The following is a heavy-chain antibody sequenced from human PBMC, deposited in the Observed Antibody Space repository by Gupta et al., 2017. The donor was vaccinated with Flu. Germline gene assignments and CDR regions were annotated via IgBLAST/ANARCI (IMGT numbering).Heavy chain of an antibody. D-gene: IGHD1-26*01. CDR2: IWYEGSKK. CDR3: AVGATSDY. V-gene: IGHV3-33*01. Sequence: QVQLVESGGGVVQPGRSLRLSCAASGFTFSSYGMHWVRQAPGKGMEWVAVIWYEGSKKYYADSVKGRFTISRENSKNTLYLQMNSLRAEDTAVDYCAVGATSDYGGQGTLVTVSS. CDR1: GFTFSSYG. J-gene: IGHJ4*02.